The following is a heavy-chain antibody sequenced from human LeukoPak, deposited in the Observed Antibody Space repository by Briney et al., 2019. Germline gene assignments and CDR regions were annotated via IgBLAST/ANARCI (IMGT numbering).Heavy chain of an antibody. V-gene: IGHV4-39*07. J-gene: IGHJ4*02. CDR3: ARAEGGLRLGELSFVAYYFDY. CDR1: GGSISSSSYY. D-gene: IGHD3-16*02. CDR2: IYYSGST. Sequence: SETLSLTCTVSGGSISSSSYYWGWIRQPPGKGLEWIGSIYYSGSTYYNPSLKSRVTISVDTSKNQFSLKLSSVTAADTAVYYCARAEGGLRLGELSFVAYYFDYWGQGTLVTVSS.